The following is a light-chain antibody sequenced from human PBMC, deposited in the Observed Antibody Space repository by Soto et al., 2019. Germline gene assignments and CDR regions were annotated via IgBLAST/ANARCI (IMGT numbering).Light chain of an antibody. Sequence: EIVITHSPATRSLSPWERATLSCRASQSVSSNLAWYQQKPGQAPRLLIYGASTRATGIPARFSGSGSGTDFTLTISRLEPVDFAVYYCQQYASSPRTFGLGTKVDIK. CDR2: GAS. CDR1: QSVSSN. CDR3: QQYASSPRT. J-gene: IGKJ1*01. V-gene: IGKV3-20*01.